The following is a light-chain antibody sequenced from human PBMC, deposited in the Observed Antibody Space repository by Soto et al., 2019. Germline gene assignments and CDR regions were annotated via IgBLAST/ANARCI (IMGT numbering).Light chain of an antibody. CDR3: QQYGSSQWT. CDR2: GAS. Sequence: VLSQSPGTLSLSPGERATLSCRASQSVSNNYLAWYQQKPGQAPRLLIYGASSRATGIPDRFSGSGSGTDFTLTISRLEPEDFAVYYCQQYGSSQWTFGQGTKV. CDR1: QSVSNNY. J-gene: IGKJ1*01. V-gene: IGKV3-20*01.